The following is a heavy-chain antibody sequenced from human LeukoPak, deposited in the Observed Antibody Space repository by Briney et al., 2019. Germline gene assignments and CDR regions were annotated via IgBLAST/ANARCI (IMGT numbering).Heavy chain of an antibody. CDR3: ARGDPSVFDY. Sequence: SETLSLTCTVSGGSVSSTSYFWSWIRQPPGKGLEWIGYIYYSGNTHYNPSLKSRVTISIDTSKNQFSLRLSSVPAADTAVYYCARGDPSVFDYWGQGTLVTVSS. CDR1: GGSVSSTSYF. CDR2: IYYSGNT. V-gene: IGHV4-61*01. J-gene: IGHJ4*02.